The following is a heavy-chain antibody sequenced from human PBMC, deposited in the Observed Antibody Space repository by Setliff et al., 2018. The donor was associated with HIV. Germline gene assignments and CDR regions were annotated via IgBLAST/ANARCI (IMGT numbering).Heavy chain of an antibody. J-gene: IGHJ4*02. V-gene: IGHV4-34*01. CDR3: AAWGPRYSYAPYFFDS. Sequence: SETLSLTCAVYNGSLSGYYWTWIRQPPGKGLEWIGEINHSGSTNYSPSLKSRVTISVDASRNQFSLRLSSVTAADTAVYYCAAWGPRYSYAPYFFDSWGQGTLVTAS. CDR2: INHSGST. D-gene: IGHD5-18*01. CDR1: NGSLSGYY.